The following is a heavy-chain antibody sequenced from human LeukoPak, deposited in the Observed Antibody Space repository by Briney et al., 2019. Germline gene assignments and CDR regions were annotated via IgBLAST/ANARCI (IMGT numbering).Heavy chain of an antibody. Sequence: PSETLSLTCTVSGGSISSYYWSWIRQPPGKGLEWIGYIYYSGSTNYNPSLKSRVTISVDTSKNQFSLKLSSVTAADTAVYYCARGWGYYYDSSGYSRRPYFDYWGQGTLVTVSS. CDR1: GGSISSYY. J-gene: IGHJ4*02. CDR3: ARGWGYYYDSSGYSRRPYFDY. CDR2: IYYSGST. V-gene: IGHV4-59*01. D-gene: IGHD3-22*01.